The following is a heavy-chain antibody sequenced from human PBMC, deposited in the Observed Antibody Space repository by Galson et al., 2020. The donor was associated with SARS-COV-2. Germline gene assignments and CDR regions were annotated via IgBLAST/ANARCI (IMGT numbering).Heavy chain of an antibody. V-gene: IGHV5-51*01. CDR2: IYTGDSDT. J-gene: IGHJ4*02. D-gene: IGHD2-15*01. CDR1: GYSFTSYW. CDR3: ASGGGPYYLGS. Sequence: GESLKISCTGSGYSFTSYWIGWVRQLPGKGLGWMWIIYTGDSDTRYSPSFQGQVTISADKSISTAYLQWSSLKASDSAMYYCASGGGPYYLGSWSQGSLVTFSS.